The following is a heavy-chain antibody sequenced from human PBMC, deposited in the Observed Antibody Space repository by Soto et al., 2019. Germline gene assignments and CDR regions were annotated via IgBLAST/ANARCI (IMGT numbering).Heavy chain of an antibody. CDR1: GFSFSDYY. J-gene: IGHJ4*02. CDR3: GREVAGNYFEGGHF. Sequence: GGALRPSSAASGFSFSDYYMSWIRHAPGKGLQWVSFISSGGGTTHYADSVRGRFTVSRDNAKNALYLQMNSLRADDTAVYYCGREVAGNYFEGGHFWGRGTLVTVSS. D-gene: IGHD3-10*01. CDR2: ISSGGGTT. V-gene: IGHV3-11*01.